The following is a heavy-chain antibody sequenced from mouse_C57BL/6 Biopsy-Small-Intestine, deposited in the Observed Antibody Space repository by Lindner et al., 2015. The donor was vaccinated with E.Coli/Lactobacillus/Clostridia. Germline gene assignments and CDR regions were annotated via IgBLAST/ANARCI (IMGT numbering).Heavy chain of an antibody. D-gene: IGHD2-4*01. J-gene: IGHJ4*01. CDR2: IFPGGGFT. CDR3: ARGYDYDYYAMDY. V-gene: IGHV1-63*02. CDR1: GYTFTHYW. Sequence: VQLQESGAELVRPGTSVKMSCKAAGYTFTHYWISWVIQRPGHGLEWIGDIFPGGGFTNYNEKFKDKATLTADTSSNTVYMQLSSLTSEDSAVYYCARGYDYDYYAMDYWGQGTSVTVSS.